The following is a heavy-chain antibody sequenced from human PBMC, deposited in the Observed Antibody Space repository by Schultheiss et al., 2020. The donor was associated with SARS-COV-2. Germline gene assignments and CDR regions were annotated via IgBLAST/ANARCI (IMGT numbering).Heavy chain of an antibody. D-gene: IGHD6-13*01. Sequence: GGSLRLSCAASGFTFSDYYTSWIRQAPGKGLEWVSYISSSGSTIYYADSVKGRFTISRDNAKNSLYLQMNSLRAEDTAVYYCASHGYSSSWYLGWYFDYWGQGTLVTVSS. CDR2: ISSSGSTI. CDR3: ASHGYSSSWYLGWYFDY. V-gene: IGHV3-11*01. CDR1: GFTFSDYY. J-gene: IGHJ4*02.